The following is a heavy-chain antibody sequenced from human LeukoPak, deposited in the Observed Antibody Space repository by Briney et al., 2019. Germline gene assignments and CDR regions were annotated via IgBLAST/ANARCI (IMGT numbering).Heavy chain of an antibody. CDR3: ARNDCSGGSCYFDI. Sequence: NPSETLSLTCTVSGGSISSYYWSWIRQPPGKGLEWIGYIYYSGSTNYNPSLKSRVTISVDTSKNQFSLKLSSVTAADTAVYYCARNDCSGGSCYFDIWGQGTMVTVSS. V-gene: IGHV4-59*01. CDR2: IYYSGST. J-gene: IGHJ3*02. D-gene: IGHD2-15*01. CDR1: GGSISSYY.